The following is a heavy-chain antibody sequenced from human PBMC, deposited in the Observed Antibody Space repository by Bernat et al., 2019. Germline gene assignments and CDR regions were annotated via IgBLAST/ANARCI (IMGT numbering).Heavy chain of an antibody. V-gene: IGHV3-66*01. Sequence: EVQLAESGGGLVQPGGSLRLACAAPGFTVSTSYMAWVRQAPGKGLEWGPVLYSVGSKKYADSVTGRFTIYRDNSKNTLYLQMNSLRAEDTAVYFCARAPQCGGGECYYGYYGLDVWGKGTTVTVSS. CDR2: LYSVGSK. J-gene: IGHJ6*04. CDR1: GFTVSTSY. D-gene: IGHD2-21*01. CDR3: ARAPQCGGGECYYGYYGLDV.